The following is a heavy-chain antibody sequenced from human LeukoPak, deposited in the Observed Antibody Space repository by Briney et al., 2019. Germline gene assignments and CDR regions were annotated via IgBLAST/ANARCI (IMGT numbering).Heavy chain of an antibody. CDR2: INHSGST. D-gene: IGHD1-26*01. Sequence: SETLSLTCTVSGYSISSGYYWGWIRQPPGKGLEWIGEINHSGSTNYNPSLKSRVTISVDTSKNQFSLKLSSVTAADTAVYYCARYRLDYYYYYYMDVWGKGTTVTVSS. V-gene: IGHV4-38-2*02. J-gene: IGHJ6*03. CDR1: GYSISSGYY. CDR3: ARYRLDYYYYYYMDV.